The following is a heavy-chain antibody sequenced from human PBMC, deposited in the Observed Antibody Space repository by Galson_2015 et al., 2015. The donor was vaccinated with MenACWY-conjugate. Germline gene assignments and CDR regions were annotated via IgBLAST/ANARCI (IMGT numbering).Heavy chain of an antibody. CDR3: TTVPWESKGSGTWRGFFTESFDY. CDR2: VKSNTDGETT. D-gene: IGHD3-10*01. J-gene: IGHJ4*02. V-gene: IGHV3-15*07. CDR1: GFTFSDAW. Sequence: SLRLSCAGYGFTFSDAWMNWVRQAPGKGLEWVGRVKSNTDGETTDYAAPVKGRFTVSRDDSKNTVSLHMNSLKTEDTAVYYCTTVPWESKGSGTWRGFFTESFDYWGQGTLVTVSS.